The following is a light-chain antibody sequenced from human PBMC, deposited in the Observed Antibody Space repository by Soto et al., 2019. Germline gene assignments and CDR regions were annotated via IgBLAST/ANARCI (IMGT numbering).Light chain of an antibody. CDR1: SSDVGGYDY. V-gene: IGLV2-14*03. CDR2: DVS. CDR3: TSYTSRRLYV. J-gene: IGLJ1*01. Sequence: QSVLTQPASVSGSPGQSITISCTGTSSDVGGYDYVSWYQQHPGKAPKLLIYDVSNRPSGVSTRFSGSKSGNTASLTISGLHAEDEGDYYCTSYTSRRLYVFGSGTKVTVL.